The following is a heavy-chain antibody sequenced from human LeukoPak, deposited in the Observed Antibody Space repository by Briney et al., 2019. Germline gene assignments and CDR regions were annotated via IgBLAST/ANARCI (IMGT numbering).Heavy chain of an antibody. CDR1: GFTFSSYS. CDR2: ITSINSYI. J-gene: IGHJ4*02. D-gene: IGHD6-19*01. CDR3: ARMIAVAGPYFFDY. Sequence: SGGSLRLSCAASGFTFSSYSISWVRQAPGKGLEWVSSITSINSYIYYADSVKGRFTISRDNAKNSLYLHMNSLRAEDTAVYFCARMIAVAGPYFFDYWCQGTLVTVSS. V-gene: IGHV3-21*01.